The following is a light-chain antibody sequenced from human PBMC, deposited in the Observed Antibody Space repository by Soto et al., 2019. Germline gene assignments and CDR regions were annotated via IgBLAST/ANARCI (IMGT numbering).Light chain of an antibody. V-gene: IGLV2-14*03. Sequence: QSVLTQTASVSGSPGQSITISCTGTSSDVGGYNYVSWYQQHPGKAPKLIIFHVSRRPSGVSDRFSGSKSDNTASLTISGLQAEDEADYYCSSYRSGDTVVFGGGTKVTVL. CDR1: SSDVGGYNY. J-gene: IGLJ3*02. CDR3: SSYRSGDTVV. CDR2: HVS.